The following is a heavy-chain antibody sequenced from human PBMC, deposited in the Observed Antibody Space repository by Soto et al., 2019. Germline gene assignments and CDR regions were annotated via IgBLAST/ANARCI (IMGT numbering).Heavy chain of an antibody. Sequence: QVQLVQSGAAVKKPGSSVKVSCKASGGTFSSYAISWVRQAPGQGLEWMGGIIPIFGTANYAQKFQGRVTITADESTSPAYMELSTLRSEDTAVYYCARGGSVVGATIPDYWGQGTLVTVSS. CDR3: ARGGSVVGATIPDY. V-gene: IGHV1-69*12. CDR2: IIPIFGTA. J-gene: IGHJ4*02. CDR1: GGTFSSYA. D-gene: IGHD1-26*01.